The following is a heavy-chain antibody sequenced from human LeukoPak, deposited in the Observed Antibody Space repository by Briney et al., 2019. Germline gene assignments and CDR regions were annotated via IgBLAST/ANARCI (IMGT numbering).Heavy chain of an antibody. CDR2: IYYSGST. CDR1: GGSISSCSYY. CDR3: ARIRDSSWDPFDY. Sequence: PSETLSLTCTVSGGSISSCSYYWGWIRQPPGKGLQWIGSIYYSGSTYYNPSLKSRVTISVDTSKNQFSLKLSSVTAADTAVYYCARIRDSSWDPFDYWGQGTLVTVSS. D-gene: IGHD6-13*01. V-gene: IGHV4-39*01. J-gene: IGHJ4*02.